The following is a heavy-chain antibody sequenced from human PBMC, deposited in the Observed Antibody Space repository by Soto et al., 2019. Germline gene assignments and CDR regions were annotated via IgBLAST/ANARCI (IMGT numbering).Heavy chain of an antibody. CDR2: ITWNSGKI. Sequence: EVQLVESGGGLVQPGRSLRLSCAASGFIFDDYDMHWVRQAPGKGLEWVSGITWNSGKIGYADSVKGRFTISRDNAKNSLYLQMNSLRPEDTALYYCAKEVGAHWYFDVWGRGTLVTVSS. CDR3: AKEVGAHWYFDV. V-gene: IGHV3-9*01. CDR1: GFIFDDYD. D-gene: IGHD3-16*01. J-gene: IGHJ2*01.